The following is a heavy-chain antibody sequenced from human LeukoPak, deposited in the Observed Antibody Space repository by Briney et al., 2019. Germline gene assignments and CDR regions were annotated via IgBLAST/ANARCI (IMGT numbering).Heavy chain of an antibody. V-gene: IGHV3-23*01. J-gene: IGHJ4*02. Sequence: GSLRLFFAVSGFTFSNYSISWVRQAPGKGLEWGSAISGSSGSTYYADSVKGRFTISRDNSKNTLYLQMNSLRAEDTAVYYCAKNRAGSGWDSAVWGQGTLVTVSA. CDR2: ISGSSGST. D-gene: IGHD6-19*01. CDR3: AKNRAGSGWDSAV. CDR1: GFTFSNYS.